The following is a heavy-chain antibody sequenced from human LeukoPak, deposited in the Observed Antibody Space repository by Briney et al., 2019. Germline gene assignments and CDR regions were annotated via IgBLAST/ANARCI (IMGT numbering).Heavy chain of an antibody. D-gene: IGHD3-10*01. CDR2: ISGSGGST. CDR3: AKDHDYGSGSYLTPEGY. CDR1: GFNFSSYA. V-gene: IGHV3-23*01. J-gene: IGHJ4*02. Sequence: GGSLRLSCAASGFNFSSYAMSWVRQAPGKGLEGVSAISGSGGSTYYADSVKGRFTISRDNSKNTLYLQMNSLRAEDTAVYYCAKDHDYGSGSYLTPEGYWGQGTLVTVSS.